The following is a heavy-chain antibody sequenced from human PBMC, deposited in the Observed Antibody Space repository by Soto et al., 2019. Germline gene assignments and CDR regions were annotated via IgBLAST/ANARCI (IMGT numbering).Heavy chain of an antibody. CDR3: ARDLCPTLPGPTVTTVCFSYYYYYYTMDV. J-gene: IGHJ6*02. D-gene: IGHD4-4*01. CDR1: GFTFSSYG. CDR2: IWYDGSHK. Sequence: PGGSLRLSCAASGFTFSSYGMHWVRQAPGKGLEWVAVIWYDGSHKYYADSVKGRFTISRDNSKNMLYLQMNSLRAEDTAVYYCARDLCPTLPGPTVTTVCFSYYYYYYTMDVWGQGTTVTVSS. V-gene: IGHV3-33*01.